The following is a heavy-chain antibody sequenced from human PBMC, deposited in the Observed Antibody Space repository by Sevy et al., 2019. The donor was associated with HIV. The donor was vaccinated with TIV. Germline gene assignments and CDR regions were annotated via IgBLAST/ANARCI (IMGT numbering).Heavy chain of an antibody. D-gene: IGHD2-2*03. CDR1: GFTFSSYA. J-gene: IGHJ5*02. Sequence: GGSLRLSCAASGFTFSSYAMSWVRQAPGKGLEWVSDCSGSGGSTYYADSVKGRFTISRDNSKNTLYLQMNSLRAEDTAVYYCAKARAGYCSSTSCPNWFDPWGQGTLVTVSS. CDR2: CSGSGGST. V-gene: IGHV3-23*01. CDR3: AKARAGYCSSTSCPNWFDP.